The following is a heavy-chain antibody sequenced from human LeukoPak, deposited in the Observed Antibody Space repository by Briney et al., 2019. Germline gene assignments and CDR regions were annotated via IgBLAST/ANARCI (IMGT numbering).Heavy chain of an antibody. Sequence: SETLSLTCTISGGSISNYYWSWIRQPAGKGLEWIGRIYSSGSTNYNPSLKGRVTMSVDTSKNQFSLKLSSMTAADTAVYFCARGGYTSGWSFDYWGQGTLVTVSS. CDR2: IYSSGST. CDR1: GGSISNYY. D-gene: IGHD6-19*01. V-gene: IGHV4-4*07. CDR3: ARGGYTSGWSFDY. J-gene: IGHJ4*02.